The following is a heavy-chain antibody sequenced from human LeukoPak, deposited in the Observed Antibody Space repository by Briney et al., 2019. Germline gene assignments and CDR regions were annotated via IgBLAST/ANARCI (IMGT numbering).Heavy chain of an antibody. Sequence: ASVKVSCKASGGTFSSYAISWVRQAPGQALEWMGGIIPIFGTANYAQKFQGRVTITADKSTSTAYMELSSLRSEDTAVYYCASAFYGSGSYDYWGQGTLVTVSS. CDR3: ASAFYGSGSYDY. V-gene: IGHV1-69*06. CDR2: IIPIFGTA. J-gene: IGHJ4*02. D-gene: IGHD3-10*01. CDR1: GGTFSSYA.